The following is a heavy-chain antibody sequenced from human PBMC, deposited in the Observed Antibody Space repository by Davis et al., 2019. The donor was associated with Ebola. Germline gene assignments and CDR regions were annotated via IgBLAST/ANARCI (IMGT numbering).Heavy chain of an antibody. Sequence: PGGSLRLSCVASGFNFDIYTMSWVRQAPGKGLEWVANIKQDGSEKYYVDSVKGRFTISRDNAKNSLYLQMNSLRAEDTAVYYCASTTFGVVHKWGQGKLVTVSS. D-gene: IGHD3-3*01. V-gene: IGHV3-7*01. CDR3: ASTTFGVVHK. CDR2: IKQDGSEK. CDR1: GFNFDIYT. J-gene: IGHJ4*02.